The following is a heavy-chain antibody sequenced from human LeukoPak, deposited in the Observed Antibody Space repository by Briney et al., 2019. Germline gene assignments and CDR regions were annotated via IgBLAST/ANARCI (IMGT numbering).Heavy chain of an antibody. CDR3: ARSKIIQLDSMDV. V-gene: IGHV3-21*01. D-gene: IGHD5-18*01. Sequence: GGSLRLSCSASGLTSITNTIIWFRRPPGKGREWVSSISSTGNYMFYGDSVKGRFTISRDDAKNSLYLQMNSLRAEDTAMYYCARSKIIQLDSMDVWGNGTKVTVSP. CDR1: GLTSITNT. CDR2: ISSTGNYM. J-gene: IGHJ6*04.